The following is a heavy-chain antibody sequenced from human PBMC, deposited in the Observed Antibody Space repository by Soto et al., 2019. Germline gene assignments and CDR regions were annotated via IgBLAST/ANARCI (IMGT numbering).Heavy chain of an antibody. CDR1: GFTFSSYD. CDR2: ISSNGGTT. D-gene: IGHD1-7*01. V-gene: IGHV3-64*01. J-gene: IGHJ4*02. CDR3: VRRVSGNYDY. Sequence: EVQLAESGGGMVQPGGSLRLSCVASGFTFSSYDMHWVRQAPGKGLEYVSSISSNGGTTYYGNSEKGRFTISRDNSKNTLYLQMGSLRAEDMAVYYCVRRVSGNYDYWGQRTLVTVSS.